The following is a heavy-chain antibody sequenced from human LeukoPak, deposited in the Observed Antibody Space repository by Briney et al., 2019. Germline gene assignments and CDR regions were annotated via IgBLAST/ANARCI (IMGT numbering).Heavy chain of an antibody. Sequence: GGSLRLSCAASGFTFSSYAMHWVRQAPGKGLEWVAVISYDGSNKYYADSVKGRFTISRDNSKNTLYLQMNSLRAEDMAVYYCAREPFIVVVVAAISSGLHYGMDVWGQGTTVTVSS. V-gene: IGHV3-30-3*01. CDR2: ISYDGSNK. CDR1: GFTFSSYA. D-gene: IGHD2-15*01. CDR3: AREPFIVVVVAAISSGLHYGMDV. J-gene: IGHJ6*02.